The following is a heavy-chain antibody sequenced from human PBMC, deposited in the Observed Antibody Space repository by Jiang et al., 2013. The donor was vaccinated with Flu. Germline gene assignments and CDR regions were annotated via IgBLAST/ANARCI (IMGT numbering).Heavy chain of an antibody. J-gene: IGHJ4*02. CDR3: AREYSSSWYPMIDY. V-gene: IGHV4-61*02. Sequence: KPSQTLSLTCTVSGGSISSGSYYWSWIRAAAGKGLEWIGRIYTSGSTNYNPSLKSRVTISVDTSKNQFSLKLSSVTAADTAVYYCAREYSSSWYPMIDYWGQGTLVTVSS. D-gene: IGHD6-13*01. CDR1: GGSISSGSYY. CDR2: IYTSGST.